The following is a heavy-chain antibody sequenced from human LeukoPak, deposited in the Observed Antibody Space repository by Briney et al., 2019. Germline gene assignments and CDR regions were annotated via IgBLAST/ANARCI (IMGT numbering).Heavy chain of an antibody. CDR2: IHHSASP. CDR1: GYSISSGYY. Sequence: SETLSLTCSVSGYSISSGYYWGWIRQPPGKGLEWIGSIHHSASPYYNPSLKSRVTISVDTSKNQLSLKLSSVTAADTAVYYCAREGQQLVIGRFVRAFDTWGQGTMVTVSS. J-gene: IGHJ3*02. V-gene: IGHV4-38-2*02. D-gene: IGHD6-13*01. CDR3: AREGQQLVIGRFVRAFDT.